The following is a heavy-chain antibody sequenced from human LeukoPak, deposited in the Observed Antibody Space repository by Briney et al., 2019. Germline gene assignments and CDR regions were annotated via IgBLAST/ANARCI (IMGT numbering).Heavy chain of an antibody. D-gene: IGHD3-22*01. CDR3: AKDSSTYYYDSSGYSPHKSPRES. J-gene: IGHJ4*02. CDR2: ISGSGGST. CDR1: GFTFSSYA. Sequence: GGSLRLSCAASGFTFSSYAMSWVRQAPGKGLEWVSAISGSGGSTYYADSVKGRFTISRDNSKNTLYLQMNSLRAEDTAVYYCAKDSSTYYYDSSGYSPHKSPRESWGQGTLVTVSS. V-gene: IGHV3-23*01.